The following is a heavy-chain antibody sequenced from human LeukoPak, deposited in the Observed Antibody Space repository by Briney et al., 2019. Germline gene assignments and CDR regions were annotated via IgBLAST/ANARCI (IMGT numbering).Heavy chain of an antibody. V-gene: IGHV3-48*03. Sequence: GGSLRLSCEASGFTFSSYEMNWVRQAPGKGLEWVSYISSSGNTIYYADSVKGRFTISRDNAKNSLYLQMNSLRAEDTAVYYCARVNDYGDYGDFQHWGQGTLVTVSS. D-gene: IGHD4-17*01. J-gene: IGHJ1*01. CDR2: ISSSGNTI. CDR1: GFTFSSYE. CDR3: ARVNDYGDYGDFQH.